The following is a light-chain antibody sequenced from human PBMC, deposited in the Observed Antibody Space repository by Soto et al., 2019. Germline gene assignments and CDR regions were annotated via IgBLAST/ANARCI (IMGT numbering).Light chain of an antibody. CDR1: SGDIGSYNR. CDR2: EVT. CDR3: SSYTNINTRACV. Sequence: QSALTQPASVSWSPGQSITISCTGTSGDIGSYNRVSWYQQHPGKAPKLIIYEVTDRPSGVSNRFYGSKSGNTASLTISGLQAEEEAEYYCSSYTNINTRACVFGTGTKLTVL. V-gene: IGLV2-14*01. J-gene: IGLJ1*01.